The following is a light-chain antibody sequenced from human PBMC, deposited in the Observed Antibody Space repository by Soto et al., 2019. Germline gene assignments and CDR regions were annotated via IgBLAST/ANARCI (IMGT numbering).Light chain of an antibody. J-gene: IGKJ1*01. V-gene: IGKV3-20*01. CDR2: GAS. CDR1: QSVSSY. Sequence: EIVFTQSPGTLSLSPGERATLSCRASQSVSSYLAWYQQKPGQAPRLLIYGASSRATGIPDRFSGSGSGTDFTLTISRLEPEDFAVYYCHQYVSSSRTFGQGTKVEIK. CDR3: HQYVSSSRT.